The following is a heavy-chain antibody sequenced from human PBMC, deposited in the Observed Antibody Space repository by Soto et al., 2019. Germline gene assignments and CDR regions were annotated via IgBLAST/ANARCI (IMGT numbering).Heavy chain of an antibody. CDR1: GFTFSDFY. V-gene: IGHV3-11*01. Sequence: PGGSLRLSCAASGFTFSDFYMSWIRQAPGKGLEWISYISSGSTNIFYADSVKGRFTVSRDNAKNSVYLQMDSLRAEDTAVYYCARDRNAAGSDYGGEGTLVTVSS. D-gene: IGHD1-1*01. CDR2: ISSGSTNI. CDR3: ARDRNAAGSDY. J-gene: IGHJ4*02.